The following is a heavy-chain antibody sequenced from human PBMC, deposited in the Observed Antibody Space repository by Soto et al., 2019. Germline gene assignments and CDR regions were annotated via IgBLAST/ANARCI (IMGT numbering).Heavy chain of an antibody. CDR3: ARMRGLGEISPYFDY. CDR1: GGSISDYQ. V-gene: IGHV4-59*01. Sequence: QVQLQESGPGLVKPSETLSLTCSISGGSISDYQWSWIRQPPGQGLEWMGYIYYRGRTHYNPSLKSRVTISLDPSAKQFSLRLRSVTAADTAVYYCARMRGLGEISPYFDYLGQGALVTVSS. CDR2: IYYRGRT. D-gene: IGHD3-16*02. J-gene: IGHJ4*02.